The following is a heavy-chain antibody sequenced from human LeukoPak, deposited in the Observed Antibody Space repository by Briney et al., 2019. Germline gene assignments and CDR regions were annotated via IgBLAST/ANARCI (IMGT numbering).Heavy chain of an antibody. J-gene: IGHJ6*02. CDR2: INPSGGST. V-gene: IGHV1-46*01. Sequence: ASVKVSCKASGYTFTSYYMHWVRQAPGQGLEWMGIINPSGGSTSYTQKFQGRVTMTRDTSTRTVYMELRSLRSEDTAVYYCAREGFPPKISDFWSGLGPYYYGMDVWGQGTTVTVSS. D-gene: IGHD3-3*01. CDR3: AREGFPPKISDFWSGLGPYYYGMDV. CDR1: GYTFTSYY.